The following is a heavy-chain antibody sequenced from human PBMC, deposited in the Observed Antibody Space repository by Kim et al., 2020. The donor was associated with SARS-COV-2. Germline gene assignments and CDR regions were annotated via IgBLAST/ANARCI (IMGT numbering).Heavy chain of an antibody. CDR2: INHSGST. V-gene: IGHV4-34*01. CDR1: GGSFSGYY. D-gene: IGHD3-3*01. Sequence: SETLSLTCAVYGGSFSGYYWSWIRQPPGKGLEWIGEINHSGSTNYNPSLKSRVTISVDTSKNQFSLKLSSVTAADTAVYYCARGPLRVVIHSYYYYGMDV. J-gene: IGHJ6*01. CDR3: ARGPLRVVIHSYYYYGMDV.